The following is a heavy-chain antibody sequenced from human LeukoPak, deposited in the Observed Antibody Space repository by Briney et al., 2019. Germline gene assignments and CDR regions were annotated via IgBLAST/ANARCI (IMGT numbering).Heavy chain of an antibody. D-gene: IGHD6-6*01. Sequence: SGGSLRLSCAASGFTFSSYGMSWVRQTAGKGLEWVSAISGSGDSTFYRDSVKGRFTISRDNSKNTLYLQMNSLRVEDTALYYCAKGHFASSSFFDYWGPGTLVTVSS. CDR1: GFTFSSYG. CDR2: ISGSGDST. J-gene: IGHJ4*02. V-gene: IGHV3-23*02. CDR3: AKGHFASSSFFDY.